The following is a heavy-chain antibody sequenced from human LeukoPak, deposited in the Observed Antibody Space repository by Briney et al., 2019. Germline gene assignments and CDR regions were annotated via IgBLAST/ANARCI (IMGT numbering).Heavy chain of an antibody. J-gene: IGHJ4*02. D-gene: IGHD6-19*01. CDR1: GGSISSSSYY. Sequence: SETLSLTCTVSGGSISSSSYYWGWIRQPPGEGLEWIGSIYYSGSTYYNPSLKSRVTISVDTSKNQLSLKLSSVTAADTAVYYCAKTTVAAHEAFDYWGQGTLVTVSS. CDR3: AKTTVAAHEAFDY. V-gene: IGHV4-39*01. CDR2: IYYSGST.